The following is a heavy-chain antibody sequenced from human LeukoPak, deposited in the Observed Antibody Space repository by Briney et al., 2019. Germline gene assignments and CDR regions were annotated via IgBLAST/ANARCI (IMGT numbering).Heavy chain of an antibody. CDR2: IYPGDSDT. Sequence: GESLKISCKGSGYSFTSYWIGWVRQMPGKGLERMGIIYPGDSDTRYSPSFQGQVTISADKSISTAYLQWSSLKASDTAMYYCATSRAHLRYFDWLYQPLDYWGQGTLVTVSS. CDR1: GYSFTSYW. J-gene: IGHJ4*02. D-gene: IGHD3-9*01. V-gene: IGHV5-51*01. CDR3: ATSRAHLRYFDWLYQPLDY.